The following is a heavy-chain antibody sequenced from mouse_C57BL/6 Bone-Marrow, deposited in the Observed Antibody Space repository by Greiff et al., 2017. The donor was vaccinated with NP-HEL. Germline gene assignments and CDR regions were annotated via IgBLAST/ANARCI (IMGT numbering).Heavy chain of an antibody. J-gene: IGHJ2*01. CDR3: TSSLRCYYYGC. CDR2: IDPEDGDT. V-gene: IGHV14-1*01. D-gene: IGHD1-1*01. CDR1: GFNITDYD. Sequence: VQLQQSGAELVRPGASVKLSCTASGFNITDYDMHWVKQRTEQGLEWIGRIDPEDGDTEYAPKFQGKATMTADTSSNTAYLQLSSLTSEDTAVYYCTSSLRCYYYGCWGKGATLTVSS.